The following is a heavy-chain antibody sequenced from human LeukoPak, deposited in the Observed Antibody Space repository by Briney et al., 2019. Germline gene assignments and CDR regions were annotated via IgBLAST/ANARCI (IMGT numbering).Heavy chain of an antibody. V-gene: IGHV4-39*01. CDR2: IYYSGST. D-gene: IGHD2-2*02. Sequence: GSLRLSCAASGFTFSSYAMSWVRQAPGKGLEWIGSIYYSGSTYYNPSLKSRVTISVDTSKNQFSLKLSSVTAADTAVYYCARHPIVVVPAAIWNWFDPWGQGTLVTVPS. J-gene: IGHJ5*02. CDR3: ARHPIVVVPAAIWNWFDP. CDR1: GFTFSSYA.